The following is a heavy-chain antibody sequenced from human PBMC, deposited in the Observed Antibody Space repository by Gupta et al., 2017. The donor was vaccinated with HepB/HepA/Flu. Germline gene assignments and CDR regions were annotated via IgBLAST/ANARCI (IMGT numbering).Heavy chain of an antibody. CDR3: ARVLNGSNNIVVVSYFDY. J-gene: IGHJ4*02. D-gene: IGHD3-22*01. Sequence: EVQLVESGGGLVQLGGSLTLSCAASGFPFHHSWMSWVRNATGKGLEWGANIKQDGSEKVYVDSVKGRFTITRDNAKNSLYLQMNSLRAEDTAVYYCARVLNGSNNIVVVSYFDYWGQGTLVTVSS. V-gene: IGHV3-7*04. CDR1: GFPFHHSW. CDR2: IKQDGSEK.